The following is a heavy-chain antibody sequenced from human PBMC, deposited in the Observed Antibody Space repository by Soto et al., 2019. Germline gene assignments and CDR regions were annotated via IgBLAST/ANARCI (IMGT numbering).Heavy chain of an antibody. CDR1: GFSLETSGMG. J-gene: IGHJ4*02. CDR3: ARHTTTSGYFDY. CDR2: VYWDDDK. D-gene: IGHD4-17*01. V-gene: IGHV2-5*02. Sequence: SGPTLVNPTQTLTLTCTFSGFSLETSGMGMSWIRQPPGKALEWLALVYWDDDKRYSPSLKSRLTITKDTSKNQVVLTLTNMDPVDTATYYCARHTTTSGYFDYWGQGTLVTV.